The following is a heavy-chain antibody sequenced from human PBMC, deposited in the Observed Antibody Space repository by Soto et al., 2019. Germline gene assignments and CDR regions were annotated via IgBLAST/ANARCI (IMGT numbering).Heavy chain of an antibody. D-gene: IGHD3-22*01. CDR2: INPNSGGT. Sequence: ASVKVSCKASGYTFTGYYMHWVRQAPGQGLEWMGWINPNSGGTNYAQKFQGRVTMTRDTSISTAYMELSRLRSNDTAVYYCARILYYYDSSGPFDYWGQGTLVTVSS. CDR3: ARILYYYDSSGPFDY. J-gene: IGHJ4*02. CDR1: GYTFTGYY. V-gene: IGHV1-2*02.